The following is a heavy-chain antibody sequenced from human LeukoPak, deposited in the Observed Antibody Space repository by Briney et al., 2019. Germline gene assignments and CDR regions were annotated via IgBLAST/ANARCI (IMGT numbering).Heavy chain of an antibody. J-gene: IGHJ4*02. D-gene: IGHD3-10*01. CDR1: GGTFSSYA. CDR3: ARDNGSASLHY. V-gene: IGHV1-69*05. CDR2: IIPIFGTA. Sequence: GSSVKVSCKASGGTFSSYAISWVRQAPGQGLEWMGGIIPIFGTANYAQKFQGRVTITRDTSASTAYMELSSLRSEDTAVYYCARDNGSASLHYWGQGTLVTVSS.